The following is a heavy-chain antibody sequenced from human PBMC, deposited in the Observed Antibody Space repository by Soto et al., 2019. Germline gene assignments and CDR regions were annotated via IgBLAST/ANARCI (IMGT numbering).Heavy chain of an antibody. D-gene: IGHD3-16*01. CDR2: FYAGDPDT. Sequence: PGESRKISCKGSGYSFTSYWIGWVPQMPGKGLEWMGIFYAGDPDTRYSPSFQGQVPISADKSISTADLQSSNLKASDTALYYRAIGGRADYGMDVWGQGTTVSVS. CDR1: GYSFTSYW. J-gene: IGHJ6*02. CDR3: AIGGRADYGMDV. V-gene: IGHV5-51*01.